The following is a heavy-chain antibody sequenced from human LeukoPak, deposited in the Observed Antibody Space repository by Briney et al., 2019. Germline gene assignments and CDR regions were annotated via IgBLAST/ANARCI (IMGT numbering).Heavy chain of an antibody. CDR1: GYSISSGYY. CDR2: IYHSGST. V-gene: IGHV4-38-2*02. CDR3: ARVFVAGAGTDAFDI. J-gene: IGHJ3*02. Sequence: SETLSLTCTVSGYSISSGYYWGWIRPPPGKGLEWIGSIYHSGSTYYTPSLKSRVTISVDTSKNQFSLKLSSVTAAYTAVYYCARVFVAGAGTDAFDIWGQGTMVTVSS. D-gene: IGHD6-19*01.